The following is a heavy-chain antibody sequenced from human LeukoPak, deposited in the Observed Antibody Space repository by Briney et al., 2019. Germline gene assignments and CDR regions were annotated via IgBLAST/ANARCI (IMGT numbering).Heavy chain of an antibody. J-gene: IGHJ4*02. D-gene: IGHD5-12*01. CDR3: ARDHRYAFDN. CDR2: VGISSGNT. CDR1: GFTFIDYS. Sequence: PGGSLRLSCAASGFTFIDYSMNRVRQAPGKGLEWISYVGISSGNTKYADSVKGRFTISGDSAKNSVFLQMNGLRVEDTAVYYCARDHRYAFDNWGQGTLVTVSS. V-gene: IGHV3-48*04.